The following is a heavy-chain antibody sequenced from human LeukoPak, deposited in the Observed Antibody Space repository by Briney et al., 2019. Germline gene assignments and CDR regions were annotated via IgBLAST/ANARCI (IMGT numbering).Heavy chain of an antibody. Sequence: GRSLRLSCAASGFTFSSYGMHWVRQAPGKGLEWVAVISYDGSNKYYGDSVKGRFTISRDISKNTLYLQMNSLRAEDTAVYYCAKEGRPRYCSGGSCYRDAFDIWGQGTMVTVSS. J-gene: IGHJ3*02. CDR1: GFTFSSYG. V-gene: IGHV3-30*18. CDR2: ISYDGSNK. D-gene: IGHD2-15*01. CDR3: AKEGRPRYCSGGSCYRDAFDI.